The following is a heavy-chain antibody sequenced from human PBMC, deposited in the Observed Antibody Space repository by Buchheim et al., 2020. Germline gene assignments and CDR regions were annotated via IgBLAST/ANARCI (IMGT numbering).Heavy chain of an antibody. J-gene: IGHJ4*02. V-gene: IGHV3-23*01. Sequence: EVQLLESGGGLVQPGGSLRLSCAASGFTFSSYAMSWVRQAPGKGLEWVSAISGSGGSTYYADSVKVQFTISSANSKNTVYLQMNSLRAEDTAVYYCAKVSGWSYDSSGLFDYWGQGTL. CDR3: AKVSGWSYDSSGLFDY. D-gene: IGHD3-22*01. CDR1: GFTFSSYA. CDR2: ISGSGGST.